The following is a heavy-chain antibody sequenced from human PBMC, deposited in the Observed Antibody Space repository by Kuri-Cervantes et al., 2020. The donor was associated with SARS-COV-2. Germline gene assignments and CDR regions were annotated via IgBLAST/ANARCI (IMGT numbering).Heavy chain of an antibody. J-gene: IGHJ6*02. CDR2: IKQVRSEK. CDR3: ARDSRGDLQYIYGLDV. V-gene: IGHV3-7*03. CDR1: GFTFSSYW. Sequence: GGSLRLSCAASGFTFSSYWMSWVRQAPGKGLECVANIKQVRSEKYYVGSVKGRFTISRDNAKNSLYLQMNSLRAEDTAVYYCARDSRGDLQYIYGLDVWGQGNTVNVSS. D-gene: IGHD3-10*01.